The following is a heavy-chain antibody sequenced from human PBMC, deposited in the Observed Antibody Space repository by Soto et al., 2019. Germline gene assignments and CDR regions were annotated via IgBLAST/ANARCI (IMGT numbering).Heavy chain of an antibody. J-gene: IGHJ6*02. V-gene: IGHV3-74*01. CDR2: MKSDGTIT. CDR1: GFTFSTYR. Sequence: DVQLVESGGTLVQPGGSLRLSCAASGFTFSTYRMNWVRQVPGKGLVWLAGMKSDGTITNYADSVKGRFTISRDNVKNTLSLQMTGLRGEDTAVYYGTRLSGDHVAVFSYGMDVWGRGTTVIVSS. CDR3: TRLSGDHVAVFSYGMDV. D-gene: IGHD2-21*01.